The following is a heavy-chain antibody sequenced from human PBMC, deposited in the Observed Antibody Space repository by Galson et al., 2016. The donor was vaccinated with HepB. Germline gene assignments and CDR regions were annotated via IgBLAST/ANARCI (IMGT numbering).Heavy chain of an antibody. CDR2: IYTNGGP. CDR1: GVSISSVSYY. Sequence: TLSLTCTVSGVSISSVSYYWGWIRQPAGKGLEWIGRIYTNGGPNYTPSLKSRVTISIDSSENQFFLNLTSVTAADTAVYYCARTTISAHPYFDYWGQGTLVSVSS. D-gene: IGHD2-21*02. J-gene: IGHJ4*02. V-gene: IGHV4-61*02. CDR3: ARTTISAHPYFDY.